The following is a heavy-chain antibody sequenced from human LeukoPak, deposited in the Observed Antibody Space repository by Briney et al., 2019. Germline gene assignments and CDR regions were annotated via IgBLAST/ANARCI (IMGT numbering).Heavy chain of an antibody. CDR3: ARGAVRIAAAERGNWFDP. Sequence: ASVKVSCKASGYTFTGYYMHWVRQAPGQGLEWMGWINPNSGGTNYAQKFQGRDTMTRDTSISTAYMELSRLRSDDTAVYYCARGAVRIAAAERGNWFDPWGQGTLVTVSS. D-gene: IGHD6-13*01. CDR2: INPNSGGT. J-gene: IGHJ5*02. CDR1: GYTFTGYY. V-gene: IGHV1-2*02.